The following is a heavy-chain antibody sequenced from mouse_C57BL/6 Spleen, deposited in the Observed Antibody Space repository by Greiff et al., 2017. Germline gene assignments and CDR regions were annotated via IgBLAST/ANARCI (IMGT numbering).Heavy chain of an antibody. Sequence: VQLQQSGPELVKPGASVKIPCKASGYTLTDYNMDWVKQSHGKSLEWIGDINPNNGGTIYNQKFKGKATLTVDKSSSTAYMELRSLTSEDTAVYYCARGRGVYYYAMDYWGKGTSVTVAS. CDR2: INPNNGGT. CDR1: GYTLTDYN. CDR3: ARGRGVYYYAMDY. J-gene: IGHJ4*01. V-gene: IGHV1-18*01.